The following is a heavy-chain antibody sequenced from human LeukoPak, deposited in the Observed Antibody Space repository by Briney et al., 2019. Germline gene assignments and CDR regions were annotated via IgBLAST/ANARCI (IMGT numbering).Heavy chain of an antibody. CDR1: GFTFSSYW. J-gene: IGHJ4*02. D-gene: IGHD2-2*01. CDR2: ISGSGGST. Sequence: GGSLRLSCAASGFTFSSYWMHWVRQAPGKGLEWVSAISGSGGSTYYADSVKGRFTISRDNSKNTLYLQMNSLRAEDTAVYYCAPWVVVPAAMVPRYWGQGTLVTVSS. V-gene: IGHV3-23*01. CDR3: APWVVVPAAMVPRY.